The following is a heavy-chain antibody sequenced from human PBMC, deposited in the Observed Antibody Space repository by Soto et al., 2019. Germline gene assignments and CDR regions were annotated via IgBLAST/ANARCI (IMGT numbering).Heavy chain of an antibody. D-gene: IGHD4-4*01. CDR1: GGTFSSYA. Sequence: QVQLVQSGAEVKKPGSSVKVSCKASGGTFSSYAISWVRQAPGQGLEWMGGIIPIFGTANYAQKFQGSVTITADESTSTAYMELRSLSSEDTAVYYCAREPLPDDSNLQPFYFYYWGQGTLVTFSS. V-gene: IGHV1-69*01. J-gene: IGHJ4*02. CDR2: IIPIFGTA. CDR3: AREPLPDDSNLQPFYFYY.